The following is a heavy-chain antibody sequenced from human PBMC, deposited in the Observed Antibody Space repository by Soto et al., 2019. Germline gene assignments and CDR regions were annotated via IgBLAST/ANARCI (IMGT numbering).Heavy chain of an antibody. J-gene: IGHJ6*02. CDR3: ARAGRATNYYYYGMDV. Sequence: GASVKVSCKASGGTFSSYAISWVRQAPGQGLEWMGGIIPIFGTANYAQKFQGRVTITADKSTSTACMELSSLRSEDTAVYYCARAGRATNYYYYGMDVWGQGTTVTVSS. V-gene: IGHV1-69*06. D-gene: IGHD1-26*01. CDR2: IIPIFGTA. CDR1: GGTFSSYA.